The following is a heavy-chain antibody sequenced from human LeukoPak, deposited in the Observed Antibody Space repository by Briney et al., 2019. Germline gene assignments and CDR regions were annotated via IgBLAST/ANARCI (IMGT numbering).Heavy chain of an antibody. J-gene: IGHJ4*02. CDR3: AKAPVTSCRGAYCYPFDS. CDR2: TSSSDAGT. CDR1: GFTFSNYW. D-gene: IGHD2-21*01. V-gene: IGHV3-23*01. Sequence: TGGSLRLSCAASGFTFSNYWMSWVRQTPGKGLEWVAATSSSDAGTYHADSVRGRFTISRDNSKNTLYLQMNSLRAEDAAVYFCAKAPVTSCRGAYCYPFDSWGQGTLVTVSS.